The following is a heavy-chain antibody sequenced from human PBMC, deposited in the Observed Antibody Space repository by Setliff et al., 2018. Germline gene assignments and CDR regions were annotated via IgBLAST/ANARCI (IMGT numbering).Heavy chain of an antibody. CDR2: ISSSSSYI. V-gene: IGHV3-21*01. CDR3: ARKGVMGDYMDV. Sequence: GGSLRLSCAASGFTFSSYSMNWVRQAPGKGLEWASSISSSSSYIYYADSVKGRFTISRDHAKNSLYLPMNSLRAEDTAVYYCARKGVMGDYMDVWGQGTTVTVSS. J-gene: IGHJ6*02. CDR1: GFTFSSYS. D-gene: IGHD3-16*01.